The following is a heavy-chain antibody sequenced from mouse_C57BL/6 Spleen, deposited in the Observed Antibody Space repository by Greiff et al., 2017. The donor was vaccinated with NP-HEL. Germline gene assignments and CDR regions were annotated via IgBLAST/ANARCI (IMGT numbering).Heavy chain of an antibody. J-gene: IGHJ4*01. V-gene: IGHV3-6*01. CDR1: GYSITSGYY. CDR2: ISYDGSN. CDR3: ARERGNYAYYAMDY. D-gene: IGHD2-1*01. Sequence: EVKLMESGPGLVKPSQSLSLTCSVTGYSITSGYYWNWIRQFPGNKLEWMGYISYDGSNNYNPSLKNRISITRDTSKNQFFLKLNSVTTEDTATYYCARERGNYAYYAMDYWGQGTSVTVSS.